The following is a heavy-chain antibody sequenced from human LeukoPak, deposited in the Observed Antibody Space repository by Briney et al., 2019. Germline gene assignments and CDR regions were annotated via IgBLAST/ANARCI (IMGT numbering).Heavy chain of an antibody. J-gene: IGHJ6*02. CDR1: GGSISSYY. CDR2: IYTSGST. CDR3: AINYYYYGMDV. V-gene: IGHV4-4*07. Sequence: SETLSLTCTVSGGSISSYYWSWIRQHAGKGLEWIGRIYTSGSTNYNPSLKSRVTMSVDTSKNQFSLKLSSVTAADTAVYYCAINYYYYGMDVWGQGTTVTVSS.